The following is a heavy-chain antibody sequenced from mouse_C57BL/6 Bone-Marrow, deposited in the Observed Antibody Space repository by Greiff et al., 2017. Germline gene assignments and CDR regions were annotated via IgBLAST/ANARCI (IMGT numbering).Heavy chain of an antibody. Sequence: EVKVVESGGGLVQPGGSLSLSCAASGFTFTDYYMSWVRQPPGKALEWLGFIRNKANGYTTEYSASVKGRFTISRDNSQSILYLQMNALRAEYSATYYCARYKESRGSSPYVDYWGQGTTLTVSS. J-gene: IGHJ2*01. CDR2: IRNKANGYTT. CDR1: GFTFTDYY. D-gene: IGHD1-1*01. V-gene: IGHV7-3*01. CDR3: ARYKESRGSSPYVDY.